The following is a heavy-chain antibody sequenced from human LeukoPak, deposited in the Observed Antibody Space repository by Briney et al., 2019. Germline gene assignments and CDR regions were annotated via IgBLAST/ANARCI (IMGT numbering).Heavy chain of an antibody. CDR3: ARTPWNLVAWWFDP. CDR2: INPNSGGT. Sequence: ASVKVSCKASGYTLTGYYMHWVRQAPGQGLEWMGWINPNSGGTNYAQKFQGRVTMTRDTSISTAYMELRSLRSDDTAVYYCARTPWNLVAWWFDPWGQGTLVTVSS. J-gene: IGHJ5*02. D-gene: IGHD1-7*01. CDR1: GYTLTGYY. V-gene: IGHV1-2*02.